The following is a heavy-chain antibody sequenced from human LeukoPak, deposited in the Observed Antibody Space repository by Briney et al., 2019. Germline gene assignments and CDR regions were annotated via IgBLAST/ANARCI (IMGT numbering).Heavy chain of an antibody. CDR3: ARELELRVANWFDP. Sequence: ASVKVSCKASGYTFTGYYMHWVRQAPGQGLEWMGWINPNSGGTNYAQKFQGRVTMTRDTSISTAYMELSRLRSDDTAMYYCARELELRVANWFDPWGQGTLVTVSS. CDR2: INPNSGGT. V-gene: IGHV1-2*02. D-gene: IGHD1-7*01. J-gene: IGHJ5*02. CDR1: GYTFTGYY.